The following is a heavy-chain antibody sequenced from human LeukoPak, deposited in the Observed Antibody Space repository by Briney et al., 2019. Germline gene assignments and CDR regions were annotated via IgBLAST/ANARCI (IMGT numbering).Heavy chain of an antibody. CDR3: ARDGDSSGYYAAFDI. J-gene: IGHJ3*02. D-gene: IGHD3-22*01. Sequence: GGSLRLSCAASGFTFSSYAMSWVRQAPGKGLEWVSAISGSGGSTYYADSVKGRFTISRDNAKNSLYLQMNSLRDEDTAVYYCARDGDSSGYYAAFDIWGQGTMVTVPS. V-gene: IGHV3-23*01. CDR1: GFTFSSYA. CDR2: ISGSGGST.